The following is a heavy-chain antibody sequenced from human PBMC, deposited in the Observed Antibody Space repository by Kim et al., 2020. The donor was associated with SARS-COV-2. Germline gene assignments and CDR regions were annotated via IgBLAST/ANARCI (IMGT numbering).Heavy chain of an antibody. D-gene: IGHD5-12*01. V-gene: IGHV3-15*01. J-gene: IGHJ6*02. Sequence: GGSLRLSCAASGFTFSNAWMSWVRQAPGKGLEWVGRIKSKTDGGTTDYAAPVKGRFTISRDDSKNTLYLQMNSLKTEDTAVYYCTTDASEYSGYEGYYYYGMDVWGQGTTVTVSS. CDR1: GFTFSNAW. CDR2: IKSKTDGGTT. CDR3: TTDASEYSGYEGYYYYGMDV.